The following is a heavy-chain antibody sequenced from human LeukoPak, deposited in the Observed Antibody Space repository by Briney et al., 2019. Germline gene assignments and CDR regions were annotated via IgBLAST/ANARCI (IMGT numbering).Heavy chain of an antibody. CDR2: IYSGGTT. Sequence: GGSLRLSCAASGFTVSSTYMSWVRQAPGKGLEWVSVIYSGGTTYYADSVKGRFTISRDNSKNTLYLQMNSLRTEDTAVYYCARDLYDYGSYWGQGTLVTVPS. V-gene: IGHV3-66*01. CDR1: GFTVSSTY. CDR3: ARDLYDYGSY. D-gene: IGHD4/OR15-4a*01. J-gene: IGHJ4*02.